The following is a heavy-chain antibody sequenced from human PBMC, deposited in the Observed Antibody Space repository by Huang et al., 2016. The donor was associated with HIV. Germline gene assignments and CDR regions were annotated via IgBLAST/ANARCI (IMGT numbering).Heavy chain of an antibody. Sequence: QVQLQESGPGLVKPSETLSLTCTVSGYSISSYYWSWIRQPAGKGLEWIGRIYTTGSTNYNPSLKSRVTMSVDTSKSHFSLKLSSVTAADTAVYYCARLQMLSGSDAFDIWGQGTMVTVSS. CDR1: GYSISSYY. J-gene: IGHJ3*02. D-gene: IGHD2-8*01. V-gene: IGHV4-4*07. CDR2: IYTTGST. CDR3: ARLQMLSGSDAFDI.